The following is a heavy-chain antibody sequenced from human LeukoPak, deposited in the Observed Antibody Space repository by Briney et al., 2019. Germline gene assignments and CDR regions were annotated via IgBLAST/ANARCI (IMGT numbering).Heavy chain of an antibody. CDR3: ARVQGVCNSTTCFVGNADV. CDR2: ISSRGSTI. CDR1: GFIFRDHS. Sequence: PGGSLRLSCVGSGFIFRDHSMNWVRQAPGKGLEWVSYISSRGSTIFYADSVKGRLTISRDNAKNSVFLQINGLRDEHTAVYYCARVQGVCNSTTCFVGNADVWGKGTTVIVSS. V-gene: IGHV3-48*02. J-gene: IGHJ6*04. D-gene: IGHD2-2*01.